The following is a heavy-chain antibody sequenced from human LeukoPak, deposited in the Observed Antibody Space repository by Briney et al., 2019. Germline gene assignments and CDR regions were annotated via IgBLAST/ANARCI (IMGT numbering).Heavy chain of an antibody. CDR1: GFTFGDYA. CDR3: TRDRGAYNLYDY. J-gene: IGHJ4*02. Sequence: GGSLRLSCTASGFTFGDYAMSWIRQTPGKGLEWVGSIRGKAYGETADYAASVKGRFIISRDDSKAIAYLQMNSLKTEDTAVYHCTRDRGAYNLYDYWGQGTLVTVSS. V-gene: IGHV3-49*03. D-gene: IGHD1-1*01. CDR2: IRGKAYGETA.